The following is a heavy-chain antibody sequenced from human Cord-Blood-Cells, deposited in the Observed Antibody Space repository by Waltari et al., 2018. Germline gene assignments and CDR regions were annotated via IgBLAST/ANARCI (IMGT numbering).Heavy chain of an antibody. CDR2: INQSGRT. J-gene: IGHJ3*02. Sequence: QVQLQQWGAGLLKPSETLSLTCAVYGGSFSGYYWSWIRQPPGKGLELIGEINQSGRTNYNPSLKSRVTRSVDTSKNQFSLKLRSVTAADTAVYYCAPIAAAEAFDIWGQGTMVTVSS. CDR1: GGSFSGYY. CDR3: APIAAAEAFDI. D-gene: IGHD6-13*01. V-gene: IGHV4-34*01.